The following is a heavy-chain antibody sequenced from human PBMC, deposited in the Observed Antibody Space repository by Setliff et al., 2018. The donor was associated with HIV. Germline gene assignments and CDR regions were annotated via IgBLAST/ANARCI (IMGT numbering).Heavy chain of an antibody. CDR1: GGSLSSYY. J-gene: IGHJ4*02. V-gene: IGHV4-4*09. CDR2: IYTSGST. D-gene: IGHD6-19*01. CDR3: ARRDSSGWYYFDY. Sequence: PSETLSLTCTVSGGSLSSYYWSWIRQPPGKGLEWIGYIYTSGSTNYNPSLKSRVTISVDTSKNPFSLKLSSVTAADTAVYYCARRDSSGWYYFDYWGQGTLVTV.